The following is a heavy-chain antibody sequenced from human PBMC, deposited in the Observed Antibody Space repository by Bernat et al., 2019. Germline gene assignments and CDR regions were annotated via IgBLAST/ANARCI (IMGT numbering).Heavy chain of an antibody. J-gene: IGHJ6*02. D-gene: IGHD3-16*01. CDR2: NSGNGGTT. CDR1: GFTFSSYA. Sequence: EVQLLESGGGLVQPGGSLRLSCAASGFTFSSYAMSWVRQAPGKGLEWVSANSGNGGTTDYADSVKGRFTISRDNSKNSLYLQMNSLRAEDSAIYYCAKTVSLGAGPNYYYYYYGMDVWGQGTTVTVSS. CDR3: AKTVSLGAGPNYYYYYYGMDV. V-gene: IGHV3-23*01.